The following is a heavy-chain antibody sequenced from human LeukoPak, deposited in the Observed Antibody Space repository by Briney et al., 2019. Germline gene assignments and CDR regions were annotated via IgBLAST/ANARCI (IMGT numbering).Heavy chain of an antibody. CDR2: INPNSGGT. J-gene: IGHJ6*03. Sequence: VASVKVSCKASGYTFTGYYMHWVRQAPGQGLEWMGWINPNSGGTNYAQKFQGRVTMTRDTSISTAYMELSRLRSDDTAVYYCARGIDGYVPYYYYYMDVWGKGTTVTISS. V-gene: IGHV1-2*02. CDR3: ARGIDGYVPYYYYYMDV. CDR1: GYTFTGYY. D-gene: IGHD5-24*01.